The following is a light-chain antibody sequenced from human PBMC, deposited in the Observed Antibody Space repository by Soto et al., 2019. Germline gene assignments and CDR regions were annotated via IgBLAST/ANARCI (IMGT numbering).Light chain of an antibody. Sequence: QSALTQPPSASGSPGQSATISCTGTTSDVGGYNYVSWYQQHPGQAPKVIFYEVNKRPSGVPDRFSGSKSGNTASLTVSGLQPDDEADYFCCSYTASTIYVFGTGTKLTVL. J-gene: IGLJ1*01. CDR1: TSDVGGYNY. CDR3: CSYTASTIYV. V-gene: IGLV2-8*01. CDR2: EVN.